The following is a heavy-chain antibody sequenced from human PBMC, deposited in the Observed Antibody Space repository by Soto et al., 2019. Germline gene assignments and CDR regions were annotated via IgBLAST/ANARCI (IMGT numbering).Heavy chain of an antibody. CDR3: ASPLYCSSTSCYSPYYYYGMDV. CDR2: ISSSSSYI. D-gene: IGHD2-2*01. V-gene: IGHV3-21*01. CDR1: GFTFSSYS. J-gene: IGHJ6*02. Sequence: GSLRLSCAASGFTFSSYSMNWVRQAPGKGLEWVSSISSSSSYIYYADSVKGRFTISRDNAKNSLYLQMHSLRAEDTAVYYCASPLYCSSTSCYSPYYYYGMDVWGQGTTVTVSS.